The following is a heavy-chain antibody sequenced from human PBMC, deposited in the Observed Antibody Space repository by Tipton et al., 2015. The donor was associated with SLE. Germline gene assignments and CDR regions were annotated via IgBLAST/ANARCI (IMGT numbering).Heavy chain of an antibody. J-gene: IGHJ3*02. Sequence: TLSLTCTVSGGSISSSSYYWGWIRQPPGKGLEWIGSIYYSGSTYYNPSLRSRVTISVDTSKNQFSLKLSSVTAADTAVYYCARQGDGSGSYDYAFDIWGQGTMVTLSS. D-gene: IGHD3-10*01. CDR1: GGSISSSSYY. CDR3: ARQGDGSGSYDYAFDI. V-gene: IGHV4-39*01. CDR2: IYYSGST.